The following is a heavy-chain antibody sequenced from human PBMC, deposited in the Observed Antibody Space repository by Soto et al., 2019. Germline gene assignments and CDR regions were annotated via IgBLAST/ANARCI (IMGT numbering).Heavy chain of an antibody. CDR2: IDQSGSN. V-gene: IGHV4-34*01. D-gene: IGHD3-10*01. Sequence: QVQLQQWGAGLLKSSETLSLTCAVYGGSFSGYYWNWLHQPPGDGLECIGKIDQSGSNNYNPSFKSLVTMSVDTSRSQFCTKLTSVAAIDTAGYYCAGGRDTVVRGVMNWFDPWGEGTLVIVSS. CDR3: AGGRDTVVRGVMNWFDP. J-gene: IGHJ5*02. CDR1: GGSFSGYY.